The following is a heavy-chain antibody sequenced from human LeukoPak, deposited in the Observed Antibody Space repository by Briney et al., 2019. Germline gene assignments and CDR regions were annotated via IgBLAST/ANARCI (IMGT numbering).Heavy chain of an antibody. Sequence: PGGSLRLSCGASGFTFSSYGMHWVRQAPGKGLEWVAFIRYDGSKKYYSDSVKGRFTISRDNSKNTLFLQMNSLRAEDTAVYSCAKDVKFSWPFYFDYWGQGILVTVSS. CDR1: GFTFSSYG. CDR3: AKDVKFSWPFYFDY. CDR2: IRYDGSKK. V-gene: IGHV3-30*02. J-gene: IGHJ4*02. D-gene: IGHD5-12*01.